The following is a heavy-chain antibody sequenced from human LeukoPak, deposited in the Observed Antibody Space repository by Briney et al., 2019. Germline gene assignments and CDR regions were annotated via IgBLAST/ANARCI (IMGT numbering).Heavy chain of an antibody. CDR2: INPNSGDT. CDR3: AIQGSCSSTSCLYQGFDY. V-gene: IGHV1-2*02. CDR1: GYIFTGYY. D-gene: IGHD2-2*01. Sequence: GASVKVSCKASGYIFTGYYMHWVRQAPGQGLEWMGWINPNSGDTNYAQKFQGRVTMTRDTSISTAYMELSSLRSEDTAVYYCAIQGSCSSTSCLYQGFDYWGQGTLVTVSS. J-gene: IGHJ4*02.